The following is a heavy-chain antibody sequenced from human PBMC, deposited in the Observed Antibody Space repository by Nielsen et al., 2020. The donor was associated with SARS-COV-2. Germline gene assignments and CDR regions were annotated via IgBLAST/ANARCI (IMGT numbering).Heavy chain of an antibody. CDR2: ISHDGSNK. V-gene: IGHV3-30*04. CDR3: ARNTFFDF. Sequence: GESLKISCAASRFTFKNYPMHWVRQAPGQGLQWVTLISHDGSNKYCADSVKGRFTISRDNSKNTLSLQMNSLRAEDTAVYFCARNTFFDFWGQGTLVTVSS. J-gene: IGHJ4*02. CDR1: RFTFKNYP.